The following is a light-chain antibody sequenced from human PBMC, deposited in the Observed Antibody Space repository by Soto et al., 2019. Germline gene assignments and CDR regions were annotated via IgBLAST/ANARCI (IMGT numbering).Light chain of an antibody. CDR3: KQYGTSLLT. CDR1: QSVSVN. V-gene: IGKV3-20*01. CDR2: GVY. Sequence: EIVITPFPSTPSVSPGERATPSRRASQSVSVNLAWYQQKPGQAHRLLIYGVYTRATGIQARFSGSGSGTDFTLTISRLEPEDSALYYCKQYGTSLLTFGGGTKVDIK. J-gene: IGKJ4*01.